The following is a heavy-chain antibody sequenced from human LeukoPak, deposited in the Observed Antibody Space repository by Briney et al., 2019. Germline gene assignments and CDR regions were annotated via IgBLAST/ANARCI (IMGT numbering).Heavy chain of an antibody. D-gene: IGHD3-22*01. CDR1: GFTFSNYG. J-gene: IGHJ4*02. CDR2: ISYDGSNE. CDR3: AKVALFSGYYPPFDY. V-gene: IGHV3-30*18. Sequence: PGGSLRLSCTGSGFTFSNYGMHWVRQAPGKGLEWVAVISYDGSNEYYADSVKGRFTISRDNSKNTLFLQMNSLRPEDTAVYHCAKVALFSGYYPPFDYWGQGTLVTVSS.